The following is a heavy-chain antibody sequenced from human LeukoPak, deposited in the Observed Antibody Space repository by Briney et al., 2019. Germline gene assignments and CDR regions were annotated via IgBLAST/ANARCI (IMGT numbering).Heavy chain of an antibody. CDR3: AREYNFWSGYHSYNWFDP. V-gene: IGHV3-48*03. CDR1: GFIFNSYE. D-gene: IGHD3-3*01. J-gene: IGHJ5*02. CDR2: ISSSGSPI. Sequence: GGSLRLSCAASGFIFNSYEMNWVRQAPGKGLEWVSYISSSGSPIYYADPVKGRFTISRDNAKNSLYQQMNSLRADDTAVYYCAREYNFWSGYHSYNWFDPWGQGTLVTVSS.